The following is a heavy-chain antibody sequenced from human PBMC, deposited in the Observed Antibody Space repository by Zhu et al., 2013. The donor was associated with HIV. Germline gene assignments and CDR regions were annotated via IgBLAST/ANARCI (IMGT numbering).Heavy chain of an antibody. J-gene: IGHJ4*02. D-gene: IGHD3-3*01. CDR1: GYIFTDYY. V-gene: IGHV1-69-2*01. CDR3: ARSLGLTFGVVV. CDR2: VDPEDGET. Sequence: EVQLVQSGAEVRKPGATVKISCKVSGYIFTDYYMHWVQQAPGKGLEWMGLVDPEDGETMYAEKFQGRVTITADTSIGTAFMEVRRLTSDDTAVYYCARSLGLTFGVVVWGQGTLVTVSS.